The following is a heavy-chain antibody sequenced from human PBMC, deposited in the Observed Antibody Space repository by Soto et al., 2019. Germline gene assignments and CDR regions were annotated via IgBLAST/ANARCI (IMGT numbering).Heavy chain of an antibody. CDR3: AREADILNWFDP. CDR1: GGSISSGYYY. J-gene: IGHJ5*02. Sequence: TLSLTCTVSGGSISSGYYYWSWIRQPPGKGLEWIGEINHSGSTNYNPSLKSRVTISVDTSKNQFSLKLTSVTAADTAVYYCAREADILNWFDPWGQGTLVTVSS. V-gene: IGHV4-39*07. D-gene: IGHD3-9*01. CDR2: INHSGST.